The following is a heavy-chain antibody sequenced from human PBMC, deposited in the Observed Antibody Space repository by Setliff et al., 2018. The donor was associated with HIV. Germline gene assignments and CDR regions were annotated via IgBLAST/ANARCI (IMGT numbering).Heavy chain of an antibody. Sequence: SQTLSLTCVISGDSVSGNSVSWNWIRQSPSRGLEWLGRTYYRSKWYYQYALSLKSRISINPDTSKNQFSLHLNSVTPGDTAVYYCARGGDWDDNYYMDVWGKGTTVTVSS. D-gene: IGHD1-1*01. V-gene: IGHV6-1*01. CDR2: TYYRSKWYY. CDR1: GDSVSGNSVS. J-gene: IGHJ6*03. CDR3: ARGGDWDDNYYMDV.